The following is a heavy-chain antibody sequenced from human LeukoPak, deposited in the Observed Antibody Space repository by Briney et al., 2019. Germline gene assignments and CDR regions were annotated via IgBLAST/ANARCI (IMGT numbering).Heavy chain of an antibody. J-gene: IGHJ3*02. CDR1: GGSISSYH. D-gene: IGHD3-9*01. CDR3: ARDGDPVYYDILTGYYIGAFDI. CDR2: IYYSGST. Sequence: SETLSLTCTVSGGSISSYHWSWIRQPPGKGLEWIGDIYYSGSTNYNPSLKSRVTISVDTSKNQFSLKLSSVTAADTAVYYCARDGDPVYYDILTGYYIGAFDIWGQGTMVTVSS. V-gene: IGHV4-59*01.